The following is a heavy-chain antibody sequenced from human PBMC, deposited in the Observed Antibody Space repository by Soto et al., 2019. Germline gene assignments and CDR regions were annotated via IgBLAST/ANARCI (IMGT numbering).Heavy chain of an antibody. CDR1: GFSLSSYE. J-gene: IGHJ3*02. V-gene: IGHV3-48*03. CDR3: ARVFGDYLIDAFDI. CDR2: ISRSGSPI. D-gene: IGHD4-17*01. Sequence: EAQLVESGGGLVQPGVSLRLSCTAFGFSLSSYEMDWVRQAPGKGLEWVSHISRSGSPIYYADSVKGRFTISRDNAKNSVFLQMNSLRAEDTAVYYCARVFGDYLIDAFDIWGQGTMVTVSS.